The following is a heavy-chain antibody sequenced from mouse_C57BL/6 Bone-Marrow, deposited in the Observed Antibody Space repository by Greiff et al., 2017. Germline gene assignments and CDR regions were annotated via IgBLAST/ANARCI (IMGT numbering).Heavy chain of an antibody. V-gene: IGHV2-9-1*01. CDR3: ATLITTAFDY. CDR2: IWTGGGT. J-gene: IGHJ2*01. D-gene: IGHD1-1*01. CDR1: GFSLTSYA. Sequence: QVQLQQSGPGLVAPSQSLSITCPVSGFSLTSYAISWVRQPPGKGLEWLGVIWTGGGTNYNSALKSRLSISKDNSKSQVFFKMNSLHTDDTARYYSATLITTAFDYWGQGTTLTVAS.